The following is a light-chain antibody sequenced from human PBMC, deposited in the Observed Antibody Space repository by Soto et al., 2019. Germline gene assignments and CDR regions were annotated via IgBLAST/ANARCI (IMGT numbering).Light chain of an antibody. CDR3: QQQSNSPWT. CDR1: QTISNHY. CDR2: AVS. J-gene: IGKJ1*01. V-gene: IGKV3-20*01. Sequence: EILLTQSPGTLTLSPGESAALSCRASQTISNHYLVWYRQKPGQAPRLLIYAVSSRADGIPDRFSGSGSGTDFALTIARLEPEDSAVYYFQQQSNSPWTFGQGTRVEI.